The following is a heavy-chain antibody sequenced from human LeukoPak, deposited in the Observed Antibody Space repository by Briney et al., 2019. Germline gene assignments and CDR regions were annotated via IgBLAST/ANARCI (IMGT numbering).Heavy chain of an antibody. V-gene: IGHV1-46*01. J-gene: IGHJ1*01. CDR3: VRTLTVTTAYFQH. CDR1: GYTFTSYY. Sequence: SVKVSCKASGYTFTSYYMHWVRQAPGQGLEWMGIINPSGGSTSYAQKFQGRVTMTRDTSTSTVYMELSSLRSEDTAVYYCVRTLTVTTAYFQHWGQGTLVTVSS. D-gene: IGHD4-17*01. CDR2: INPSGGST.